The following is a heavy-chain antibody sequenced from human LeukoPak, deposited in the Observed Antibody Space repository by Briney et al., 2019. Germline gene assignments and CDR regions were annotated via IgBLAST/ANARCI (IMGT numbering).Heavy chain of an antibody. CDR2: ISWDGGTT. Sequence: GGSLRLSCASSGFNFNDYAMHWVRQAPGKGLEWLSLISWDGGTTYYADSVKGRFTISRDNSKNTLYLQMNSLRAEDTAVYYCAKDGRESMVRGVPRYFDYWGQGTLVTVSS. J-gene: IGHJ4*02. CDR3: AKDGRESMVRGVPRYFDY. V-gene: IGHV3-43D*04. D-gene: IGHD3-10*01. CDR1: GFNFNDYA.